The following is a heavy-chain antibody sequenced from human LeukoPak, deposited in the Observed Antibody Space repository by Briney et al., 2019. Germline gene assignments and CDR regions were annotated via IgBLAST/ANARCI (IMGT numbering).Heavy chain of an antibody. J-gene: IGHJ5*02. V-gene: IGHV1-2*02. D-gene: IGHD3-22*01. Sequence: GASVKVSCKASGYTFTDYYMHWVRQAPGQGLEWMGWINPKSGGTKYAQKFQGRVTMTRDTSISTAYLELSRLRSDDMAVYYCARDPTYYYDTTGYYGGNWLDPWGQGTLVTVSS. CDR2: INPKSGGT. CDR3: ARDPTYYYDTTGYYGGNWLDP. CDR1: GYTFTDYY.